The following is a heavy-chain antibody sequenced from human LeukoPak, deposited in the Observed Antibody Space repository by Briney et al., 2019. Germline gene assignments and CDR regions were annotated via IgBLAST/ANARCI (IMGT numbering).Heavy chain of an antibody. V-gene: IGHV4-34*01. CDR2: INHSGST. CDR3: ARGGYCSSTSCYGFGAFDI. Sequence: PSETLSLTCAVYGGSFSGYYWSWIRQPPGKGLEWIGEINHSGSTNYNPSLKSRVTISVDTSKNQFSLKLSSVTAVDTAVYYCARGGYCSSTSCYGFGAFDIWGQGTMVTVSS. D-gene: IGHD2-2*01. J-gene: IGHJ3*02. CDR1: GGSFSGYY.